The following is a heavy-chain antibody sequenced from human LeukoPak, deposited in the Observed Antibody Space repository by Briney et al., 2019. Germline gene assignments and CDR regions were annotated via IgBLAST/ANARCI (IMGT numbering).Heavy chain of an antibody. J-gene: IGHJ4*02. Sequence: SETLSLTCTVSGGSISSYYWSWIRQPPGKGLEWIGYIYYSGSTNYNPSLKSRVTISVDTSKNQFSLKLSSVTAADTAVYYCARAAAGRRNDFDYWGQGTLVTVSS. CDR3: ARAAAGRRNDFDY. CDR2: IYYSGST. V-gene: IGHV4-59*01. CDR1: GGSISSYY. D-gene: IGHD6-13*01.